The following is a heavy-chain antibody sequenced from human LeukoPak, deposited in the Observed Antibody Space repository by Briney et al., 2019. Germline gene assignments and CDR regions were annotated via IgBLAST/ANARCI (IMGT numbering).Heavy chain of an antibody. V-gene: IGHV3-30*18. CDR3: AKARRVGIAMTYYYYMDV. CDR1: GFTFSSYG. Sequence: PGGALRLSCAASGFTFSSYGMHWVRQAPGKGLEWVAVISYDGSNKYYADSVKGRFTISRDNSKNTLYLQMNSLRAEDTAVYYCAKARRVGIAMTYYYYMDVWGKGTTVTVSS. J-gene: IGHJ6*03. CDR2: ISYDGSNK. D-gene: IGHD2-21*01.